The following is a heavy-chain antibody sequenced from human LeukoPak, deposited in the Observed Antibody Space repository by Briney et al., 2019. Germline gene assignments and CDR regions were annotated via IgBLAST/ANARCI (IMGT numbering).Heavy chain of an antibody. Sequence: ASVKVSCKASGYTFTSYDINWVRQATGQGLEWMGWMNPNSGNTGYAQKFQGRVTMTRNTSISTAYMELSSLRSEDTAVYYCAKDLVVADAFDIWGQGTMVTVSS. CDR1: GYTFTSYD. CDR2: MNPNSGNT. V-gene: IGHV1-8*01. D-gene: IGHD2-15*01. J-gene: IGHJ3*02. CDR3: AKDLVVADAFDI.